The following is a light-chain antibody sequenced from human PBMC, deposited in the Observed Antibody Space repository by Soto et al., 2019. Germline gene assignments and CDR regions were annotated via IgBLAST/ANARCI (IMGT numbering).Light chain of an antibody. J-gene: IGLJ2*01. CDR2: EGT. Sequence: QSALTQPASVSGSPGQSITISCTGTSSDVGSYNLVSWYQQHPGKVPQLMIYEGTKRPSGVSNRFSGSQSGNTASLTISGLQAEDEADYYCCSYAGSGTHVVFGGGTKVTVL. CDR3: CSYAGSGTHVV. CDR1: SSDVGSYNL. V-gene: IGLV2-23*01.